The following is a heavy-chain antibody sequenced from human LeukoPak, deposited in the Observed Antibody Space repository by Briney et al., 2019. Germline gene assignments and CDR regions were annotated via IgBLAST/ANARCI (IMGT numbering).Heavy chain of an antibody. CDR2: IYTSGST. J-gene: IGHJ4*02. CDR3: ARANWGGYFDY. CDR1: GGSISSGSYY. V-gene: IGHV4-61*02. D-gene: IGHD3-16*01. Sequence: PSETLSLTCTVSGGSISSGSYYWSWIRQPAGKGLEWIGRIYTSGSTNYNPSLKSRVTISVDTSKNQFSLKLSSVTAADTAVYYCARANWGGYFDYWGQGTLVTVSS.